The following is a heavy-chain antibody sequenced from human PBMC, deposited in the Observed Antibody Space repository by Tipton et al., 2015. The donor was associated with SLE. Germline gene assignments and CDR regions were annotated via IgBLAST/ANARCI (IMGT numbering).Heavy chain of an antibody. J-gene: IGHJ3*01. CDR3: TRGPVGSGYYSSSDAFDF. Sequence: TLSLTCTVSGGSITSGYFYWSWIRQSAGKGLEWIGQMYHSGSTNYNPSLKSRVTISVDTSKNQFSLKLSSVTAADTAVYFCTRGPVGSGYYSSSDAFDFWGQGTMVTVSS. D-gene: IGHD3-22*01. CDR2: MYHSGST. CDR1: GGSITSGYFY. V-gene: IGHV4-61*10.